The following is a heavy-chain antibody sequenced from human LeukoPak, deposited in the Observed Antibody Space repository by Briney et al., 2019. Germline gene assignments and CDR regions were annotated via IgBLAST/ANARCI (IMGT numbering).Heavy chain of an antibody. CDR2: IYHSGST. V-gene: IGHV4-30-2*01. CDR1: GASISSGGYS. D-gene: IGHD2-21*02. Sequence: SETLSLTCAVSGASISSGGYSWSWIRQPPGKGLEWIGYIYHSGSTYYNSSLRSRVTISVDRSKNQFFLKLTSVTAADTAVYYCASGPYCGGDCHRLPFDYWGRGTLVTVSS. CDR3: ASGPYCGGDCHRLPFDY. J-gene: IGHJ4*02.